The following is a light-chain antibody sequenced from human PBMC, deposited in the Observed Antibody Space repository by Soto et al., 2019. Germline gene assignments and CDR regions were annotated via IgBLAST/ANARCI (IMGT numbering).Light chain of an antibody. CDR1: QSFRGLS. V-gene: IGKV3-20*01. CDR2: GAS. CDR3: KQYGSSPWT. J-gene: IGKJ1*01. Sequence: DIVLTQSPGTLSLSPGERASLSCRASQSFRGLSAWYQQKPGQAPRLLIYGASSRATGIQDRFSGSGSGTDFTLTISRLEPEDFAVYYCKQYGSSPWTFGQGTKVDIK.